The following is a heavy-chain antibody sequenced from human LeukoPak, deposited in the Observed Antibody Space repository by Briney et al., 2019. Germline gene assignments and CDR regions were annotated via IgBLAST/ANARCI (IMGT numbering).Heavy chain of an antibody. D-gene: IGHD1-1*01. CDR2: IYTSGST. Sequence: AETLSLTCTVSGGSISSYYWSWVRQPAGKGLEWVGRIYTSGSTNYNPSLKTRVTMSVDTSKNQFSLKLSSVTAADTAVYYCARDPFTTATTSFDYWGQGTLVTVSS. J-gene: IGHJ4*02. CDR3: ARDPFTTATTSFDY. CDR1: GGSISSYY. V-gene: IGHV4-4*07.